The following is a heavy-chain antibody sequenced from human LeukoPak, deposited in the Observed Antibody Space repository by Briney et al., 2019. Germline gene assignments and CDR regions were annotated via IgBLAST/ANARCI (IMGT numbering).Heavy chain of an antibody. CDR3: ARDWSAVAGGFDY. V-gene: IGHV3-53*01. CDR2: IYSGGTT. D-gene: IGHD6-19*01. J-gene: IGHJ4*02. Sequence: EPGGSLRLSCAVSGFTVSGNYMSWVRHAPGKGLEWVSLIYSGGTTYYADSVKGRFTISRDNSKNTLYLQMNSLRAEDTAVYYCARDWSAVAGGFDYWGQGTLVTVSS. CDR1: GFTVSGNY.